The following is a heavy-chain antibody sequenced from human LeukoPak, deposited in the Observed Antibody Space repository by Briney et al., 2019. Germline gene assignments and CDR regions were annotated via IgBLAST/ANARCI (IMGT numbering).Heavy chain of an antibody. CDR3: ARGGRGNFDY. J-gene: IGHJ4*02. D-gene: IGHD2-15*01. CDR2: IYYSGST. CDR1: GGSISSSIYY. Sequence: SETLSLTCSVSGGSISSSIYYWGWIRQPPGKGLEWIGSIYYSGSTYYNPSLKSRVTISVDTSKNQFSLKLSSVTAADTAVYYCARGGRGNFDYWGQGTLVTVSS. V-gene: IGHV4-39*07.